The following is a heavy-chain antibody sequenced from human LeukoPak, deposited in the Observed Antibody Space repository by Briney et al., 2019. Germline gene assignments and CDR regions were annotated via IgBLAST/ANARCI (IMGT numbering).Heavy chain of an antibody. CDR2: ISSSSSTI. CDR3: ARDGDDDYVWGSFQNAIDY. J-gene: IGHJ4*02. Sequence: GGSLRLSCAASGFTFSSYSMNWVRQAPGKGLEWVSYISSSSSTIYYADSVKGRFTISRDNAKNSLYLQMNSLRAEDTAVYYCARDGDDDYVWGSFQNAIDYWGQGTLVTVSS. D-gene: IGHD3-16*01. CDR1: GFTFSSYS. V-gene: IGHV3-48*01.